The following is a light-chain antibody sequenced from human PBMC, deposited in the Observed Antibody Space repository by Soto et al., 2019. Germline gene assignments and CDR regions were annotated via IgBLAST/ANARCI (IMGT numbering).Light chain of an antibody. J-gene: IGKJ1*01. Sequence: DIQMTQSPSTLSASVGDRVTITCRASQSLNDWLAWFQQKPGKAPNLLIYKVSNLESGVPSRFSGSGSGTEFTLTISSLQPDDFATYYCQQYNGYSWAFGQGTKVEIQ. CDR3: QQYNGYSWA. CDR1: QSLNDW. V-gene: IGKV1-5*03. CDR2: KVS.